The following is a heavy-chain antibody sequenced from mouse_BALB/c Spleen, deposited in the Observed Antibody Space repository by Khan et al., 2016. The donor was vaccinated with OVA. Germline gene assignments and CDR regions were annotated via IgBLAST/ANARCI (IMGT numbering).Heavy chain of an antibody. Sequence: QVQLQQSGPGLVAPSQSLSITCTISGFSLTNYGIHWVRQPPGKGLEWLVVIWSDGSTTYNSALKSRLTITKDNSKSQVFLKMNSLQTDDTAIYFCAGQPYYHYNVMDYWGQGTSVTVSS. V-gene: IGHV2-6-1*01. D-gene: IGHD2-10*01. CDR1: GFSLTNYG. CDR2: IWSDGST. J-gene: IGHJ4*01. CDR3: AGQPYYHYNVMDY.